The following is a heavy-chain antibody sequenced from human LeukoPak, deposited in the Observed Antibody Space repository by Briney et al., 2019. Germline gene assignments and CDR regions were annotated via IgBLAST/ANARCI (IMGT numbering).Heavy chain of an antibody. J-gene: IGHJ4*02. Sequence: PGASLRLSCAASGFTFSMYAMSWGRQAPGKGLEWGSGISDRGGKTYYADSVKGRFTISRDNSKNTLYLQMNSLRAEDTATYYFAKDHTLWSGAYYFDYWGQGALVTVSS. D-gene: IGHD3/OR15-3a*01. CDR3: AKDHTLWSGAYYFDY. V-gene: IGHV3-23*01. CDR2: ISDRGGKT. CDR1: GFTFSMYA.